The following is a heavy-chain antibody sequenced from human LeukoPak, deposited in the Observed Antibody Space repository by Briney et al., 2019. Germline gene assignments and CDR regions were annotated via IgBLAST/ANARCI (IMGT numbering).Heavy chain of an antibody. V-gene: IGHV4-4*07. J-gene: IGHJ3*02. Sequence: SETLSLTCTVSGGSISSYYWSWLRQPAGKGLEWIGRIYTSGSTNYNPSLKSRVTMSVDTSKNQFSLKLSSVTAADTAVYYCARDPQNWNYDAFDIWGQGTMVTVSS. CDR3: ARDPQNWNYDAFDI. D-gene: IGHD1-7*01. CDR1: GGSISSYY. CDR2: IYTSGST.